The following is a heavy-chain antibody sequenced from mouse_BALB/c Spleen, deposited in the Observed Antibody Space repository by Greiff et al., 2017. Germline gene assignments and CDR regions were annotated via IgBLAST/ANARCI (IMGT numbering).Heavy chain of an antibody. V-gene: IGHV1S137*01. J-gene: IGHJ2*01. CDR1: GYTFTDYA. D-gene: IGHD2-3*01. CDR3: ARWDGFYFDY. Sequence: VQGVESGAELVRPGVSVKISCKGSGYTFTDYAMHWVKQSHAKSLEWIGVISTYYGDASYNQKFKGKATMTVDKSSSTAYMELARLTSEDSAIYYCARWDGFYFDYWGQGTTLTVSS. CDR2: ISTYYGDA.